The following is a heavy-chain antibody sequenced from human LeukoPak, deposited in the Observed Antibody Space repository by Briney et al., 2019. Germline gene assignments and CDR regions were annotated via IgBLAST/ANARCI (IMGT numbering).Heavy chain of an antibody. J-gene: IGHJ4*02. D-gene: IGHD3-9*01. CDR1: GYTFNGYY. CDR2: INPNSGGT. Sequence: ASVKVSCKASGYTFNGYYKHWVRQAPGQGPEWMGWINPNSGGTNYAQKFQGRVTMTRDTSISTAYMELSRLRSDDTAVYYCARLLAPDYDILTGYRDWGQGTLVTVSS. V-gene: IGHV1-2*02. CDR3: ARLLAPDYDILTGYRD.